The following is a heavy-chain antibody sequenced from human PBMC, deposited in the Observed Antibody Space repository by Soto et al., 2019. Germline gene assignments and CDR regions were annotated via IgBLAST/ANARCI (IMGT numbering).Heavy chain of an antibody. CDR2: ITGSGSDT. CDR3: AKLGSSAWSPHYYFDY. D-gene: IGHD3-10*01. J-gene: IGHJ4*02. V-gene: IGHV3-23*01. CDR1: GFTFNNYA. Sequence: EVQLLESGGGLVQPGGSLRLSCAASGFTFNNYAMGWVRQAPGKGLEWVSAITGSGSDTYYLDSVKGRFTISRDNSKNTLFLQVNSLRAEDTAIYYCAKLGSSAWSPHYYFDYWGQGTLVTVSS.